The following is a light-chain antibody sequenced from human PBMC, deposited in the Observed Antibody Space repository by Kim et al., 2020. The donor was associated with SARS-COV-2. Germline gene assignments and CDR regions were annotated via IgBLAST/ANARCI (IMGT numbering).Light chain of an antibody. V-gene: IGKV1-5*03. CDR3: QQYDSYSWT. CDR2: NAS. J-gene: IGKJ1*01. Sequence: DIQMTQSPSTLTASVGDRVTITCRASQSISTWLAWYQQKRGKAPILLIYNASTLESGVPSRFSGSGSGTEFTLTISSLQPDDLATYYCQQYDSYSWTFGQGTKVDSK. CDR1: QSISTW.